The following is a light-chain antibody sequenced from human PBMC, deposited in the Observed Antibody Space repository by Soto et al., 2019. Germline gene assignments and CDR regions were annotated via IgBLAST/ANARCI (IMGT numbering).Light chain of an antibody. CDR2: DVT. V-gene: IGLV2-11*01. CDR3: TSYASDNTAV. J-gene: IGLJ3*02. CDR1: SSDVDDYNY. Sequence: QSALTQPRSVSGSPGQSVTISCTGTSSDVDDYNYVSWYQQHPDTAPKLMIYDVTKRPSGVPDRFSGSRSGTSASLAIVGLRSEDEAVYYCTSYASDNTAVFGGGTKLTVL.